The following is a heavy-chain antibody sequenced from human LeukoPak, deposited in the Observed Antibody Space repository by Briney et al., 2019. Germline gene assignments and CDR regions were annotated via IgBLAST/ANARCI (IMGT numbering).Heavy chain of an antibody. CDR3: ARDIEYYFDY. J-gene: IGHJ4*02. V-gene: IGHV3-23*01. Sequence: GGSLRLSCAASGFTFRSYAMSWVRQAPGKGLEWVSAISGSGSGTYNADSVKGRFTISRDNSKNTLYLQMNSLRAEDTAVYYCARDIEYYFDYWGQGTLVTVSS. D-gene: IGHD3-16*02. CDR2: ISGSGSGT. CDR1: GFTFRSYA.